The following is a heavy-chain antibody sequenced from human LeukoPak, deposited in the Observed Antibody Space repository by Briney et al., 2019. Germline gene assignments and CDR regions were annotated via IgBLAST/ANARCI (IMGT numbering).Heavy chain of an antibody. J-gene: IGHJ4*02. Sequence: SQTLSLTCTVSDGSINNGGYYWSWIRQHPGKGLEWIGEINHSGSTNYNPSLKSRVTISVDTSKNQFSLKLSSVTAADTAVYYCARRRTSRRFIDYWGQGTLVTVSS. CDR2: INHSGST. CDR1: DGSINNGGYY. V-gene: IGHV4-31*03. D-gene: IGHD3-10*01. CDR3: ARRRTSRRFIDY.